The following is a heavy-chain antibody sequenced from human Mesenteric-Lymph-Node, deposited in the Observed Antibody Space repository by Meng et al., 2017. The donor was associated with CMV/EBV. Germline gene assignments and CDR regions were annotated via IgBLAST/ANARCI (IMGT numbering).Heavy chain of an antibody. Sequence: GESLKISCAASGFTFRSYSMHWVRQAPGKGLEWVSSITSGGTYIYYADSVKGRFTISRDNAKNSLYLQMNSLRAEDTAVYYCARGGTMGWFDPWGQGTLVTVSS. CDR1: GFTFRSYS. V-gene: IGHV3-21*01. CDR3: ARGGTMGWFDP. D-gene: IGHD1-7*01. CDR2: ITSGGTYI. J-gene: IGHJ5*02.